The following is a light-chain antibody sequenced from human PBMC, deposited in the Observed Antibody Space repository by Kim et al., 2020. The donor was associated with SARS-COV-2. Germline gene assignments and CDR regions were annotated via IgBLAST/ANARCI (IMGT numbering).Light chain of an antibody. CDR3: NSRDSSGNHWV. Sequence: ALGQTGRITCQGDSIRKYYASWYQQKPGQAPLLVIYGKNNRPSGIPDRFSGSSSGNTASLTITGAQAEDEADYYCNSRDSSGNHWVFGGGTQLTVL. V-gene: IGLV3-19*01. J-gene: IGLJ3*02. CDR2: GKN. CDR1: SIRKYY.